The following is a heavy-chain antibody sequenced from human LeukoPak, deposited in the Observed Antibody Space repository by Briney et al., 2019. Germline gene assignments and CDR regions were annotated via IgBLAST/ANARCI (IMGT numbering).Heavy chain of an antibody. D-gene: IGHD3-22*01. CDR3: PRGRIAKIVVVHSFSYGMAV. CDR1: GDSFTDYF. V-gene: IGHV4-34*01. J-gene: IGHJ6*02. Sequence: PSETLSLTCTVFGDSFTDYFWTWVRHSPGKGLEWIGEINDYTGDSKYNPSLNSRVSISLEKSKNQLSLELTSVTAADTAVYYCPRGRIAKIVVVHSFSYGMAVWGQGTTVTVSS. CDR2: INDYTGDS.